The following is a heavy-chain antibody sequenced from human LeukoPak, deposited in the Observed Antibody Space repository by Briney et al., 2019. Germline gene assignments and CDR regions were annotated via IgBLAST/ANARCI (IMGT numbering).Heavy chain of an antibody. CDR2: ISSSSSYI. D-gene: IGHD6-6*01. J-gene: IGHJ5*02. Sequence: GGSLRLSCAASGFTFSSYSMNWVRQAPGKGLEWVSSISSSSSYIYYADSVKGRFTISRDNAKNSLYLQMNSLRAEDTAVYYCAKHKARNWFDPWGQGTLVTVSS. V-gene: IGHV3-21*04. CDR1: GFTFSSYS. CDR3: AKHKARNWFDP.